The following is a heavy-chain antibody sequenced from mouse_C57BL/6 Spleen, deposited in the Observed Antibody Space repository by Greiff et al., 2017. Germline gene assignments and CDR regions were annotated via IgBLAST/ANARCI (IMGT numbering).Heavy chain of an antibody. CDR2: IDPEDGET. J-gene: IGHJ3*01. Sequence: VQLQQSGAELVKPGASVKLSCTASGFNIKDYYMHWVKQRTEQGLEWIGRIDPEDGETKYAPKFQGKATITADTSSNTAYLPLSSLTSEDTAVYYCASGYYSNYDWFAYWGQGTLVTVSA. CDR1: GFNIKDYY. D-gene: IGHD2-5*01. V-gene: IGHV14-2*01. CDR3: ASGYYSNYDWFAY.